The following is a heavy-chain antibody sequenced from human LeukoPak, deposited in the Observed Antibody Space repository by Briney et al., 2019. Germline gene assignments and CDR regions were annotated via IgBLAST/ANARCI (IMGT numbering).Heavy chain of an antibody. D-gene: IGHD7-27*01. CDR3: NVRWGPNSDY. V-gene: IGHV3-74*01. CDR1: GFTFINGW. J-gene: IGHJ4*02. Sequence: QSGGSLRLSCAASGFTFINGWTSWVRQAPGKGLVWVSRISNDGSTTHYADSVKGRFTISRDNAKNTLFLHMNSLRAEDTAVYYCNVRWGPNSDYWGQGTLVTVSS. CDR2: ISNDGSTT.